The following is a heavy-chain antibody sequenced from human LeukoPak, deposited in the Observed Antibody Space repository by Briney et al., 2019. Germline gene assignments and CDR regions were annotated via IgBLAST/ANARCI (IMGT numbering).Heavy chain of an antibody. D-gene: IGHD3-3*01. CDR3: ARSRITIFGVVTRFDY. CDR1: GFTFSDYY. CDR2: ISSSGSTI. Sequence: PGGSLRLSCAASGFTFSDYYTSWIRQAPGKGLEWVSYISSSGSTIYYADSVKGRFTISRDNAKNSLYLQMNSLRAEDTAVYYCARSRITIFGVVTRFDYWGQGTPVTVSS. V-gene: IGHV3-11*04. J-gene: IGHJ4*02.